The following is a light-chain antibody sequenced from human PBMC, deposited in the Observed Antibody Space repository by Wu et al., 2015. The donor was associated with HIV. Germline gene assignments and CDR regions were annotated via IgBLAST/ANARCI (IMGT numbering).Light chain of an antibody. CDR3: QQYVNWPPIT. Sequence: EIVMTQSPVTLSVSPGETATLFCRASQTVSSNLAWYQQKPGQAPRLLIYGGSTRAASVPARFSGSGSGTEFTLTISSLQPEDFAVYYCQQYVNWPPITFGQGTRLEIK. J-gene: IGKJ5*01. CDR2: GGS. CDR1: QTVSSN. V-gene: IGKV3-15*01.